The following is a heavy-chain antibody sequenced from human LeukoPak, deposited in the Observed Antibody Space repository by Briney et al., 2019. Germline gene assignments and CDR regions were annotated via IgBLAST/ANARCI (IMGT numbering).Heavy chain of an antibody. D-gene: IGHD3-3*01. Sequence: GGSLRLSCAASGFTFSSYWLHWVRHAPGKGLVWVSRIKGDERSTNYADSVKGRFTISRDNAKNTVYLEMNSLRAEDTAVYYCANMILEWLLRVYYMDVWGKGTTVTVSS. CDR3: ANMILEWLLRVYYMDV. J-gene: IGHJ6*03. V-gene: IGHV3-74*01. CDR1: GFTFSSYW. CDR2: IKGDERST.